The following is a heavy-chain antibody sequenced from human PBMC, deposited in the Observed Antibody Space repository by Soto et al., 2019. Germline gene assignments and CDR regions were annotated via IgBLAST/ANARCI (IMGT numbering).Heavy chain of an antibody. Sequence: PGGSLRLSCAASGFTFSSYAMHWVRQAPGKGLEWVAVISYDGSNKYYADSVKGRFTISRDNSKNTLYLQMNSLRAEDTAVNYCARGYYGVGMDVWGQGTTVPVAS. CDR3: ARGYYGVGMDV. J-gene: IGHJ6*02. CDR2: ISYDGSNK. D-gene: IGHD4-17*01. CDR1: GFTFSSYA. V-gene: IGHV3-30-3*01.